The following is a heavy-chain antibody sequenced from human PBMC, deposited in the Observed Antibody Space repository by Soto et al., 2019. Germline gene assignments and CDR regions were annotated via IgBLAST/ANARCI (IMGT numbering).Heavy chain of an antibody. CDR1: GFKFSNYA. D-gene: IGHD3-16*01. CDR2: ISATGGGT. CDR3: AKDRRAGGNSAFYFDF. Sequence: VGSLRLSCAASGFKFSNYAMSWVCQAPGKGLEWVSLISATGGGTYYADSVKGRFTISRDNSHNTLYLQVHSLTAEDTAVYYCAKDRRAGGNSAFYFDFWGQGAQVTVSS. V-gene: IGHV3-23*01. J-gene: IGHJ4*02.